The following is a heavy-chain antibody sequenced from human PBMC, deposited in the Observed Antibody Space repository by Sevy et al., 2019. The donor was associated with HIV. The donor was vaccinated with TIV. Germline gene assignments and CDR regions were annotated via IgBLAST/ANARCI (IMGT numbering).Heavy chain of an antibody. CDR3: AKHFDGVESEFDK. Sequence: GGSLRLSCAVSGFRFSASYMTWIRQAPGKGLEWVSTITTSGDSMYYGDAVKGRFTFSRDNTKNTLYLQMNSLRGDDTAVYYCAKHFDGVESEFDKRGQGTLVTVSS. J-gene: IGHJ4*02. D-gene: IGHD2-8*01. CDR2: ITTSGDSM. V-gene: IGHV3-11*01. CDR1: GFRFSASY.